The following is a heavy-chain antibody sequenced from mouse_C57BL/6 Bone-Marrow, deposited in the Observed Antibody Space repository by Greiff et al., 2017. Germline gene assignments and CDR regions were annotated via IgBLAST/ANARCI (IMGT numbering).Heavy chain of an antibody. J-gene: IGHJ4*01. D-gene: IGHD1-1*01. CDR3: ASYGSSYAMDY. CDR2: INYDGSST. V-gene: IGHV5-16*01. Sequence: EVQRVESEGGLVQPGSSMKLSCTASGFTFSDYYMAWVRQVPEKGLEWVANINYDGSSTYYLDSLKSRFIISRDNAKNILYLQMSSLKSEDTATYYCASYGSSYAMDYWGQGTSVTVSS. CDR1: GFTFSDYY.